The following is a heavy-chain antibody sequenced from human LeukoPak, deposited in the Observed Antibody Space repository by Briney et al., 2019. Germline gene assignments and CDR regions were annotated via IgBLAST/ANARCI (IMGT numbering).Heavy chain of an antibody. V-gene: IGHV3-48*03. CDR3: ARGPTYMTAVDY. D-gene: IGHD2-21*02. CDR2: ISGGGGSI. J-gene: IGHJ4*02. Sequence: GGSLRLSCAASGFTFSSYGMNWVRQAPGKGLEWVSYISGGGGSIYYADSVKGRFSISRDNAKNSLYLQMNSLRAEDTAVYYCARGPTYMTAVDYWGQGTLVTVSS. CDR1: GFTFSSYG.